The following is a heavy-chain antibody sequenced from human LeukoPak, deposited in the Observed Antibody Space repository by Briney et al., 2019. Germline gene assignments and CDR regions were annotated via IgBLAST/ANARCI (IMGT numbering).Heavy chain of an antibody. D-gene: IGHD6-13*01. J-gene: IGHJ4*02. V-gene: IGHV4-39*07. Sequence: PSETLSLTCTVSGDSFTSVTDYWAWIRQPPGKGLEWIASGDYSGGTYNPSLESRVAISADMSKNQISLKLTSVTGADTAVYYCARLGPVAGNSFDYWGQGTLVTVSS. CDR2: GDYSGGT. CDR3: ARLGPVAGNSFDY. CDR1: GDSFTSVTDY.